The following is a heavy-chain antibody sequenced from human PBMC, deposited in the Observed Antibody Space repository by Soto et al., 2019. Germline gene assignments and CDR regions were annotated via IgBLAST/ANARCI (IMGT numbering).Heavy chain of an antibody. D-gene: IGHD3-3*01. CDR3: ARSYDFWSGLHFDY. Sequence: PSGTLSLTCAVYGGSFSGYYWSWIRQPPGKGLEWIGEINHRGTTKYNPSLKSRVTISVDASKNQFSLNLSSLTAADTAVYYCARSYDFWSGLHFDYWGQGTLVTVSS. V-gene: IGHV4-34*01. J-gene: IGHJ4*02. CDR1: GGSFSGYY. CDR2: INHRGTT.